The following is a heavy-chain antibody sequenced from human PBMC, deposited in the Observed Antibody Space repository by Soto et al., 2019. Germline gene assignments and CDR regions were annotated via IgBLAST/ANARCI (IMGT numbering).Heavy chain of an antibody. CDR1: GFTFSSYG. V-gene: IGHV3-33*01. D-gene: IGHD2-15*01. Sequence: GGSLRLSCTASGFTFSSYGFHWVRQAPGKGLEWVSVIWYDGSNKYYADSVKGRFTISRDNSKNTLFLQMNSPRVDDTAVYYCARDDCSGGPCLIYWGQGTLVTVSS. CDR3: ARDDCSGGPCLIY. CDR2: IWYDGSNK. J-gene: IGHJ4*02.